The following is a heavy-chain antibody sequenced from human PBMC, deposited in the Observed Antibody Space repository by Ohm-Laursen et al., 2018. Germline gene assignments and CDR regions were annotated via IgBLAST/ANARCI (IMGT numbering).Heavy chain of an antibody. CDR2: VDPSGST. CDR3: ARDPNGLDV. Sequence: GTLSLTCSVSGDFISSQYWSWIRQPAGKGLEWIGRVDPSGSTNYNPSLRSRVTMSVDTSKNQLSLKLSSVTAADTALYYCARDPNGLDVWGQGTTVTVSS. CDR1: GDFISSQY. J-gene: IGHJ6*02. V-gene: IGHV4-4*07.